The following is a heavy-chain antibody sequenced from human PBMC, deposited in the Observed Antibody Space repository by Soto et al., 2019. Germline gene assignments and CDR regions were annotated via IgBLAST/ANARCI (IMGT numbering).Heavy chain of an antibody. J-gene: IGHJ6*02. Sequence: SGGSLRLSCAASGFTFSSYGMHWVRQAPGKGLEWVAVISYDGSNKYYADSVKGRFTISRDNSKNTLYLQMNSLRAEGTAVYYCAKIVVHRGGMDVWGQGTTVTVSS. D-gene: IGHD1-26*01. CDR3: AKIVVHRGGMDV. CDR1: GFTFSSYG. CDR2: ISYDGSNK. V-gene: IGHV3-30*18.